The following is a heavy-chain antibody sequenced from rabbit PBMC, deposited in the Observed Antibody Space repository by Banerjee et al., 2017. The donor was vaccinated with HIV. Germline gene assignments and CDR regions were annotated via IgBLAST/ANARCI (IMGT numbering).Heavy chain of an antibody. CDR1: GFSFSSSYY. J-gene: IGHJ2*01. V-gene: IGHV1S40*01. Sequence: QSLEESGGGLVQPEGSLTLTCTASGFSFSSSYYMCWVRQAPGKGLEWIACIYTSSGGTYYASWAKGRFTISKTSSTTVTLQMTSLTAADTATYFCARSGGWYGAVGYALFFRGPGTLVTVS. CDR3: ARSGGWYGAVGYALFF. CDR2: IYTSSGGT. D-gene: IGHD6-1*01.